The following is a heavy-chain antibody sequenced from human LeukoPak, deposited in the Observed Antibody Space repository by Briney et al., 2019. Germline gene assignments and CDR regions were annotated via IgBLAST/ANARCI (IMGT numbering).Heavy chain of an antibody. J-gene: IGHJ4*02. CDR1: GGCIRLHY. CDR2: THTSGST. CDR3: ARGRWTIGMHSPYYFDY. Sequence: PSETLSLTCTVSGGCIRLHYWFWIRQSAGKGLEWIGRTHTSGSTNYNPSLTSRVTMSVDTSKNQFSLKLSSVTAADTAVYYCARGRWTIGMHSPYYFDYWGQGTLVTVSS. V-gene: IGHV4-4*07. D-gene: IGHD1-26*01.